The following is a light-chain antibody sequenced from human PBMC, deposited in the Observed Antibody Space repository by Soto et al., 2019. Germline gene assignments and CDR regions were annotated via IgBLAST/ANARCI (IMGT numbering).Light chain of an antibody. CDR3: ASYRSGTTPWV. V-gene: IGLV2-14*01. CDR2: EVS. Sequence: QSALTQPASVSGSPGQSITISCTGSSSDVGGYNYVSWYQQNPGKAPKLMIYEVSNRPSGVSNCFSGSKSGNAASLTISGLQAEDEANYYCASYRSGTTPWVFGGGTKLTVL. J-gene: IGLJ3*02. CDR1: SSDVGGYNY.